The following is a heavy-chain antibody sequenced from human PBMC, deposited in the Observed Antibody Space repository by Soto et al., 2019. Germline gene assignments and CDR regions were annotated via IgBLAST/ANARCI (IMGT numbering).Heavy chain of an antibody. J-gene: IGHJ3*01. V-gene: IGHV1-18*04. CDR3: AREGILGLFDAYDL. CDR1: VFTSSG. D-gene: IGHD3-3*01. CDR2: ISTHNGNT. Sequence: VASVKVSCKASVFTSSGISWVRQAPGQRLECMGWISTHNGNTIYAQKFQGRVIMTMDTSTTTVYMELRSLRPDDTAVYLCAREGILGLFDAYDLWGQGTMVTVSS.